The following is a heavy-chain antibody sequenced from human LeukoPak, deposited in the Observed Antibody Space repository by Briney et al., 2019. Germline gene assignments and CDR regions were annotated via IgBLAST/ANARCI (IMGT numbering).Heavy chain of an antibody. J-gene: IGHJ5*02. CDR2: IYPGDSDT. D-gene: IGHD2-2*01. V-gene: IGHV5-51*01. Sequence: GESLKISCRGSGYSFTSYWIGWVRQMPGKGLEWKGIIYPGDSDTRYSPSFQGQVTISADKSISTAYLQWSSLKASDTAMYYCARQGCSSTSCYNWFDPWGQGTLVTVSS. CDR3: ARQGCSSTSCYNWFDP. CDR1: GYSFTSYW.